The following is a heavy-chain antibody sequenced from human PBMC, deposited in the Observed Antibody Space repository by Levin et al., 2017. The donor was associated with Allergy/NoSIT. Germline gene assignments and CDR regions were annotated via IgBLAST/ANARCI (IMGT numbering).Heavy chain of an antibody. CDR2: ISAGGNSI. CDR3: ASWAMYHYDRSAFDYVYYAMDV. CDR1: GILFSSYD. J-gene: IGHJ6*02. D-gene: IGHD3-22*01. V-gene: IGHV3-21*01. Sequence: GGSLRLSCAASGILFSSYDMNWVRQAPGKGLEWVSSISAGGNSIYYADSVKGRFTISRDNAKNSLFLQMNSLRAEDTAVYYCASWAMYHYDRSAFDYVYYAMDVWGQGTTVTVSS.